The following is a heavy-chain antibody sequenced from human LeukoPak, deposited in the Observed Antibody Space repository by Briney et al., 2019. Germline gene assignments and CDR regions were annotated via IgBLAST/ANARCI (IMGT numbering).Heavy chain of an antibody. CDR1: GYTFTGYY. CDR2: INPDSGGT. CDR3: ARGGAKIGDPTLRAYYFDY. Sequence: GASVKVSCKASGYTFTGYYMHWVRQAPGQGLEWMGWINPDSGGTNYAQKFQGRVTMTRDTSISTAYMELSRLRSDDTAVYYCARGGAKIGDPTLRAYYFDYWGQGTLVTVSS. D-gene: IGHD2-21*02. J-gene: IGHJ4*02. V-gene: IGHV1-2*02.